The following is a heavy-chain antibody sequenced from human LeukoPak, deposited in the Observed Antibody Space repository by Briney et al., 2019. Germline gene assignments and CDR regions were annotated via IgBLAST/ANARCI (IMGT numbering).Heavy chain of an antibody. CDR3: AREEALGSGSFDY. D-gene: IGHD1-26*01. Sequence: GSLRLSCAASGFTFSSYAMSWVRQAPGKGLEWIGEINHSGSTNYNPSLKSRVTILVDTSKNQFSLKLSSVTAADTAVYYCAREEALGSGSFDYWGQGTLVTVSS. CDR2: INHSGST. CDR1: GFTFSSYA. J-gene: IGHJ4*02. V-gene: IGHV4-34*01.